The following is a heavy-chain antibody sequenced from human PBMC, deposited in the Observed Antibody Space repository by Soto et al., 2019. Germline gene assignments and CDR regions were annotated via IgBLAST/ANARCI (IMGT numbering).Heavy chain of an antibody. Sequence: SETLSLTCAVSGYSISSGYYWGWIRQPPGKGLEWIGSIYHSGSTYYNPSLKSRVTISVDTSKNQFSLKLSSVTAADTAVYYWAREGSSWRKPYYFDYWGQGTLVTVSS. CDR3: AREGSSWRKPYYFDY. CDR1: GYSISSGYY. V-gene: IGHV4-38-2*02. D-gene: IGHD6-13*01. J-gene: IGHJ4*02. CDR2: IYHSGST.